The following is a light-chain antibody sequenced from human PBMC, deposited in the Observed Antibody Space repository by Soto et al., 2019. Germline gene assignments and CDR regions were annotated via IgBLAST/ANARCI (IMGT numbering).Light chain of an antibody. CDR2: GAS. Sequence: VLTQATGRLSLSPGERATLYCRASQSVSNNYLAWYQQKPGQAPRLLIYGASNRATGIPDRFSGSGSGTDCTPSFSGLEPGHVAVYYCQLYGNSLTFGQGTKVDIK. CDR3: QLYGNSLT. J-gene: IGKJ1*01. CDR1: QSVSNNY. V-gene: IGKV3-20*01.